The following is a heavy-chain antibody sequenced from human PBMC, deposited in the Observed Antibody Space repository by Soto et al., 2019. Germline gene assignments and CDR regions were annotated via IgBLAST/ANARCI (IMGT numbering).Heavy chain of an antibody. CDR1: GYSVTSYW. J-gene: IGHJ4*02. D-gene: IGHD6-13*01. V-gene: IGHV5-51*01. Sequence: PGESLKISCKGSGYSVTSYWIGWLRQMPGKGLEWMGIIYPGDSDTRYSPSFQGQVTISADKSISTAYLQWSSLKASDTGMYYCARPPDPAKGSSLDYWGQGTLVTVSS. CDR2: IYPGDSDT. CDR3: ARPPDPAKGSSLDY.